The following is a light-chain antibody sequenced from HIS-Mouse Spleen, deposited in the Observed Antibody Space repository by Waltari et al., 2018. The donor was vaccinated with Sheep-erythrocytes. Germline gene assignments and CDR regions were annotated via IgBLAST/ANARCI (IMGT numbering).Light chain of an antibody. CDR1: SSDVGGYNY. CDR2: EVS. J-gene: IGLJ3*02. Sequence: QSALTQPASVSGSPGQSITISCTGTSSDVGGYNYVSWYQQHPGKAPKLMIYEVSKRPSGVPDRFSGSKSGNTASLPVSGLQAEDEADYYCSSYAGSNNWVFGGGTKLTVL. CDR3: SSYAGSNNWV. V-gene: IGLV2-8*01.